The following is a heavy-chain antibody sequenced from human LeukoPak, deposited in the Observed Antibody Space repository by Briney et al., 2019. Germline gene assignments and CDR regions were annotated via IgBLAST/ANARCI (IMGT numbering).Heavy chain of an antibody. CDR2: IGGDSAST. CDR1: GFGFEDYV. V-gene: IGHV3-43*02. D-gene: IGHD3-10*01. Sequence: PGRSLRLSCAASGFGFEDYVMHWVRQVPGKGLEWVALIGGDSASTYYADSLKGRSTISRDNSYNSLYLQMDRLRIEDTALYYCVKDLIVGDYYSSDNYHLPDAFDIWGQGTMVTVSS. CDR3: VKDLIVGDYYSSDNYHLPDAFDI. J-gene: IGHJ3*02.